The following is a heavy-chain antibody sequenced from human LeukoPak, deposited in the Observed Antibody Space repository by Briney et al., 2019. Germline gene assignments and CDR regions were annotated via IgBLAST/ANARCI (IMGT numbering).Heavy chain of an antibody. CDR3: AKSGSGYYYDWFDP. V-gene: IGHV3-30*02. CDR1: GFSFSKSG. D-gene: IGHD3-22*01. J-gene: IGHJ5*02. CDR2: IRYDASNT. Sequence: GGSLRLSCAASGFSFSKSGMHWVRQAPGKGLEWVAFIRYDASNTYYADSVKGRFSISRDNSKNTLSLQMNSLRAEDTAVYYCAKSGSGYYYDWFDPWGQGTLVTVSS.